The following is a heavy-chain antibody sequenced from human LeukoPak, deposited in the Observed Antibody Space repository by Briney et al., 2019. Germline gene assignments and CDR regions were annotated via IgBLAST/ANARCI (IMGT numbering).Heavy chain of an antibody. V-gene: IGHV3-30*02. D-gene: IGHD3-3*01. Sequence: GGSLRLSCAASGFTFSSYGMHWVRQAPGKGLEWVAFIRYDGSNKYYADSVKGRFTISRDNSKNTLYLQMNSLRAEDTAVYYCASANPILLDYYYYYYMDVWGRGTTVTVSS. CDR2: IRYDGSNK. J-gene: IGHJ6*03. CDR1: GFTFSSYG. CDR3: ASANPILLDYYYYYYMDV.